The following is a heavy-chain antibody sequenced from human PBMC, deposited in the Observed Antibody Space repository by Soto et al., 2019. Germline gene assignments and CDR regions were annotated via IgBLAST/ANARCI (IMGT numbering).Heavy chain of an antibody. CDR1: GFTFISYA. Sequence: PGGSLRLSCVASGFTFISYAMSWVRQAPGKGLEWVSGISVSGENTFYADSVKGRYTISRDKAKSTLYLQMNNLRAEDTAVYYCAKVKAPRSVFHYFDNWGQGTLVTVSS. J-gene: IGHJ4*02. CDR2: ISVSGENT. V-gene: IGHV3-23*01. CDR3: AKVKAPRSVFHYFDN. D-gene: IGHD6-6*01.